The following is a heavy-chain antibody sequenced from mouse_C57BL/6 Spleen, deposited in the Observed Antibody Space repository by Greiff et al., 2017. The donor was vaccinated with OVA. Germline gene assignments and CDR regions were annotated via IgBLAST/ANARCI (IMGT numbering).Heavy chain of an antibody. J-gene: IGHJ3*01. CDR2: INPGSGGN. CDR3: AREERGPFAY. Sequence: VQLQQSGAELVRPGTSVKVSCKASGYAFTNYLIEWVKQRPGQGLEWIGVINPGSGGNNYNEKFKGKATLTADKSSSTAYMQLSSLTSEDSAVYFCAREERGPFAYWGQGTLVTVSA. D-gene: IGHD3-3*01. V-gene: IGHV1-54*01. CDR1: GYAFTNYL.